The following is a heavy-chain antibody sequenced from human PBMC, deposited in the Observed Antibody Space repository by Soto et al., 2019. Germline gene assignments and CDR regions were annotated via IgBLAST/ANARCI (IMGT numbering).Heavy chain of an antibody. V-gene: IGHV1-46*01. CDR3: ARDGEQQLVRYYGMDV. CDR2: ITPSGGST. Sequence: ASVKVSCKASGYTFTSYGISWVRQAPGQGLEWMGIITPSGGSTSYAQKFQGRVTITADESTSTAYMELSSLRSEDTAVYYCARDGEQQLVRYYGMDVWGQGTTVTVSS. CDR1: GYTFTSYG. J-gene: IGHJ6*02. D-gene: IGHD6-13*01.